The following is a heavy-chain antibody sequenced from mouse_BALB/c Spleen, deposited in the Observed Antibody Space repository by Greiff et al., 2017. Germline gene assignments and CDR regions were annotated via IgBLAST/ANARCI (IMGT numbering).Heavy chain of an antibody. CDR1: GYTFTSYW. CDR3: ARGRGAQIWDY. V-gene: IGHV1S81*02. Sequence: VQLQQPGAELVKPGASVKLSCKASGYTFTSYWMHWVKQRPGQGLEWIGEINPSNGRTNYNEKFKSKATLTVDKSSSTAYMQLSSLTSEDSAVYYCARGRGAQIWDYWGQGTSVTVSS. CDR2: INPSNGRT. J-gene: IGHJ4*01.